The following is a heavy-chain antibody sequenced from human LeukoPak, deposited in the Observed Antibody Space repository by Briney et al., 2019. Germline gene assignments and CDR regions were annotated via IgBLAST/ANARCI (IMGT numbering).Heavy chain of an antibody. J-gene: IGHJ4*02. CDR1: GFTFSDHC. D-gene: IGHD4-17*01. CDR2: TRNKANSYTT. V-gene: IGHV3-72*01. Sequence: EGSLRLSCAASGFTFSDHCMDWVRQAPGKGLEWVGRTRNKANSYTTEYAASVKGRFTISRDDSKNSLYLQMNSLKTEDTAVYYCARGRVTTLYYFDYWGQGTLVTVSS. CDR3: ARGRVTTLYYFDY.